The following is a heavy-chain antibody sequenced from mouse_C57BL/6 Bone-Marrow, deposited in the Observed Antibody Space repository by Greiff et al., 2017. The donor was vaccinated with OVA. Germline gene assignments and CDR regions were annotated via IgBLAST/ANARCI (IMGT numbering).Heavy chain of an antibody. D-gene: IGHD3-2*02. V-gene: IGHV1-55*01. CDR3: ARRRGSLDSSNYFDY. Sequence: VQLQQSGAELVKPGASVKMSCKASGYTFTSYWITWVKQRPGQGLEWIGDIYPGSGSTNYNEKFKSKATLTVDTSSSTAYMQLSSLTSEDSAVYYCARRRGSLDSSNYFDYWGQGTTLTVSS. CDR2: IYPGSGST. J-gene: IGHJ2*01. CDR1: GYTFTSYW.